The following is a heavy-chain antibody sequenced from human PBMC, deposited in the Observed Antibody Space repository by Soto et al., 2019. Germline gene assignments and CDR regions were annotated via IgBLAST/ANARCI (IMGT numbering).Heavy chain of an antibody. Sequence: GGSLRLSCAASGFTFSSYGMHWVRQAPGKGLEWVAVISYDGSNKYYADSVKGRFTISRDNSKNTLYLQMNSLRAEDTAVYYCAKVSRDPDMSGWLPVPYFDYWGQGTLVTVSS. CDR2: ISYDGSNK. J-gene: IGHJ4*02. V-gene: IGHV3-30*18. CDR1: GFTFSSYG. CDR3: AKVSRDPDMSGWLPVPYFDY. D-gene: IGHD5-18*01.